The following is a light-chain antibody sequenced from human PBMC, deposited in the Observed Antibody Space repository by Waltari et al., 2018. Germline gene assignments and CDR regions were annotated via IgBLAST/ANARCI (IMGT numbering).Light chain of an antibody. CDR3: QQSYSTPYT. V-gene: IGKV1-39*01. CDR1: QSISSY. J-gene: IGKJ2*01. CDR2: AAS. Sequence: DIQMTQSPSSLSASVGDRVTITCRASQSISSYLNWYQQKPGKAPKLLIYAASSLQSGVQSRFSGSGSGTDFTLTISSLQPEDFATYYCQQSYSTPYTFGQGTKLEI.